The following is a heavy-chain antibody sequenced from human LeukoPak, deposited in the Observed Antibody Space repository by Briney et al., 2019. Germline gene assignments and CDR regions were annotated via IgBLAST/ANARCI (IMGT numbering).Heavy chain of an antibody. D-gene: IGHD6-19*01. J-gene: IGHJ6*03. CDR2: MNPNSGNT. V-gene: IGHV1-8*03. CDR3: ARLGRETGYSSGWHYYYYYYMDV. CDR1: GYTFTSYD. Sequence: ASVKASCKASGYTFTSYDINWVRQATGQGLEWMGWMNPNSGNTGYAQKFQGRVTITRNTSISTAYMELSSLRSEDTAVYYCARLGRETGYSSGWHYYYYYYMDVWGKGTTVTVSS.